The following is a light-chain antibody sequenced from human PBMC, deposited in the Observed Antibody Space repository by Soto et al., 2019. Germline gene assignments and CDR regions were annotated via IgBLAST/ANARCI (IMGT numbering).Light chain of an antibody. CDR1: QSVSSS. J-gene: IGKJ5*01. Sequence: FVVTQSPDTLSLSPGETATLSCMASQSVSSSVAWYQHKPGQSPRLVVYGGYKRSPGIPSRFSGSGSGTEFTLTIGSLQPDDFATYYCQHYDTYSITFGQGTRLEIK. CDR3: QHYDTYSIT. V-gene: IGKV3-15*01. CDR2: GGY.